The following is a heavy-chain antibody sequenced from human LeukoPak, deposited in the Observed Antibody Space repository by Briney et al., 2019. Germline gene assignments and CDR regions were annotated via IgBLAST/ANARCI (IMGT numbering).Heavy chain of an antibody. V-gene: IGHV3-7*01. Sequence: GSLRLSCAASGFTFSSYLISWVRQAPGKGLEWVANIKQDGSEKYYVDSVRGRFTISRDNAKNSLYLQMNSLRAEDTAVYYCARVSNYGDYVDYWGQGTLVTVSS. CDR1: GFTFSSYL. CDR3: ARVSNYGDYVDY. CDR2: IKQDGSEK. J-gene: IGHJ4*02. D-gene: IGHD4-17*01.